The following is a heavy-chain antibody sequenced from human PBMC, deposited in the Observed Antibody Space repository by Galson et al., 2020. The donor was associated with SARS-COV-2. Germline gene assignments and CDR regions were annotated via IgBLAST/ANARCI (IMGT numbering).Heavy chain of an antibody. CDR3: AKDSSTIGY. D-gene: IGHD3-10*01. CDR1: GNTFTGYY. V-gene: IGHV1-2*02. CDR2: INPNSGGT. Sequence: ASVKVSCKGSGNTFTGYYMHWVRQAPGQGLEWMGWINPNSGGTNYAQKFQGRVTMTRDTSISTVYMELSRLRSDDTAVYYCAKDSSTIGYWGQGTLVTVSS. J-gene: IGHJ4*02.